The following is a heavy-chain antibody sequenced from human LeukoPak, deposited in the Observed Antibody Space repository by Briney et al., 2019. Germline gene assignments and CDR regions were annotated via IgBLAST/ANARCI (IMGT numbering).Heavy chain of an antibody. CDR1: GFTFSSYA. D-gene: IGHD5-12*01. J-gene: IGHJ4*02. CDR2: ISSSSSTR. Sequence: AGGSLRLSCAASGFTFSSYAMNWVRQPAGKGLEWVSYISSSSSTRYYADSVKGRFTISRDNAKNSVYLQMNSLRAEDTAVYYCAREGYSGYGSFDYWGQGTLVTVSS. CDR3: AREGYSGYGSFDY. V-gene: IGHV3-48*04.